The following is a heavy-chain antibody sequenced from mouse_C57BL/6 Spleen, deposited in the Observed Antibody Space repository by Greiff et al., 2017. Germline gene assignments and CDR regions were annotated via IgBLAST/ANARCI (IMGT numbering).Heavy chain of an antibody. CDR3: ARPRSGYVPYAMDY. CDR2: ISSGSSTI. V-gene: IGHV5-17*01. CDR1: GFTFSDYG. J-gene: IGHJ4*01. Sequence: EVKLVESGGGLVKPGGSLKLSCAASGFTFSDYGMHWVRQAPEKGLEWVAYISSGSSTIYYADTVKGRFTISRDNAKNTLFLQMTSLRSEDTAMYYCARPRSGYVPYAMDYWGKGTSVTVSS. D-gene: IGHD3-2*02.